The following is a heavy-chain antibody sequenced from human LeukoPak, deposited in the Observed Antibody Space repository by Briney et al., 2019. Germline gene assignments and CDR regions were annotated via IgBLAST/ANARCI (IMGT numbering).Heavy chain of an antibody. V-gene: IGHV1-2*02. CDR3: ARQGYCSSTSCYANDAFDI. CDR2: INPNSGGT. Sequence: ASVKVSCKASGYTFTGYYMHWVRQAPGQGLEWMGWINPNSGGTNYAQKFQGRVTMTRDTSISTAYMELSRLRSDDTAVYYCARQGYCSSTSCYANDAFDIRGQGTMVTVSS. CDR1: GYTFTGYY. D-gene: IGHD2-2*01. J-gene: IGHJ3*02.